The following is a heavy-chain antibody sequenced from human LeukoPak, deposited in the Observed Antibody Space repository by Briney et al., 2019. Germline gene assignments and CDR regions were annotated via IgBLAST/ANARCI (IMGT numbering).Heavy chain of an antibody. D-gene: IGHD6-13*01. CDR2: ISYDGSNK. V-gene: IGHV3-30-3*01. Sequence: GGSPRLSCAASGFTFSSYAMHWVRQAPGKGLEWVAVISYDGSNKYYADSVKGRFTISRDNSKNTLYLQMNSLRAEDTAVYYCARVGSSWYHNYYLVYWGQGTLVTVSS. CDR3: ARVGSSWYHNYYLVY. J-gene: IGHJ4*02. CDR1: GFTFSSYA.